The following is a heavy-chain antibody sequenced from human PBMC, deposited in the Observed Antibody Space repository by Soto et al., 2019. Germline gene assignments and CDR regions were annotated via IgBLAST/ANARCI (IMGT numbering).Heavy chain of an antibody. D-gene: IGHD5-18*01. Sequence: SVKVSFKASGGSFTYTLSWVRQAPGQGIEWMGGIIPIFGTANYAQKFQGRVTTTADESTKTAYMELSTLSSEDTAVYYCARLHSHGTYGMDVWGQGTTVTVSS. CDR1: GGSFTYT. V-gene: IGHV1-69*13. J-gene: IGHJ6*02. CDR2: IIPIFGTA. CDR3: ARLHSHGTYGMDV.